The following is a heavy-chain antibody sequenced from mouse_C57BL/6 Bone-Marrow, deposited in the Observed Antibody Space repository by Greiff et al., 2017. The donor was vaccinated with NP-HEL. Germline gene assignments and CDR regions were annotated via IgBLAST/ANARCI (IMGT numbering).Heavy chain of an antibody. CDR1: GYTFTSYW. Sequence: QVQLQQPGAELVMPGASVKLSCKASGYTFTSYWMHWVKQRPGQGLEWIGEIDPSDSYTNYNQKFKGKSKLTVDKSSSTAYMQLSSLTSEDSAVYYCARRSYYYGSSHWYFDVWGTGTTVTVSS. V-gene: IGHV1-69*01. CDR2: IDPSDSYT. CDR3: ARRSYYYGSSHWYFDV. J-gene: IGHJ1*03. D-gene: IGHD1-1*01.